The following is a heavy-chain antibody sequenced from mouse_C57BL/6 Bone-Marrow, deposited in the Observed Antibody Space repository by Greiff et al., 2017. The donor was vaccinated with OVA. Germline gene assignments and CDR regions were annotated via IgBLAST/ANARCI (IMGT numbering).Heavy chain of an antibody. CDR2: IYPGSGST. CDR1: GYTFTSYW. CDR3: AREEKRYYGSWGGAY. Sequence: QVQLQQPGAELVKPGASVKMSCKASGYTFTSYWITWVKQRPGQGLEWIGDIYPGSGSTNYNEKFKSKATLTVDTSSSTAYMQLSSLTSEDSAVYDCAREEKRYYGSWGGAYWGQGTLVTVSA. D-gene: IGHD2-1*01. V-gene: IGHV1-55*01. J-gene: IGHJ3*01.